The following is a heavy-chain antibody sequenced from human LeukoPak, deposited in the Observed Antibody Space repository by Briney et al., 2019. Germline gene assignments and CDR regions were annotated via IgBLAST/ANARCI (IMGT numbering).Heavy chain of an antibody. J-gene: IGHJ4*02. Sequence: GGSLRRSCAASGFSFEDYNMHWVRQPPGKGLEWVSLISWDGDTTHFADSVKGRFNISRDNSKNSLYLQMNSLRTEDTALYYCATGPTSTRFEYWGKGTLVTVSP. CDR2: ISWDGDTT. CDR1: GFSFEDYN. D-gene: IGHD5-12*01. CDR3: ATGPTSTRFEY. V-gene: IGHV3-43*01.